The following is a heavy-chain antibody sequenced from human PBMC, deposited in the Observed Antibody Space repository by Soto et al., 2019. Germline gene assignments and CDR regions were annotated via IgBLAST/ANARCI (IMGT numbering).Heavy chain of an antibody. CDR2: IYFTGST. CDR3: TRGPPRVQWFDP. V-gene: IGHV4-61*01. J-gene: IGHJ5*02. Sequence: SETLSLTCTVSGGAVISGTYYWSWIRQPPGKGLEWIGHIYFTGSTNYNPSLKSRVTMSLDTSRNQFSLKLSSVTAADTAVYYCTRGPPRVQWFDPWGLGTLLTVSS. CDR1: GGAVISGTYY.